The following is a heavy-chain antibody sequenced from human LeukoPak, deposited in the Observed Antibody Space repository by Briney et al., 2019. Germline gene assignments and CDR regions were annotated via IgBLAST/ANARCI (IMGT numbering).Heavy chain of an antibody. V-gene: IGHV3-30*18. D-gene: IGHD2-15*01. Sequence: GGSLRLSCAASGPTFSSYGMHWVGKAPGKGLEGGEVISYDGSNKYYADSVKGLFTISRDNSKNTLYLQMNSLRAEDMAVYYCAKDPLGYCSGGSCYGPFDPWGQGTLVTVSS. CDR1: GPTFSSYG. CDR2: ISYDGSNK. J-gene: IGHJ5*02. CDR3: AKDPLGYCSGGSCYGPFDP.